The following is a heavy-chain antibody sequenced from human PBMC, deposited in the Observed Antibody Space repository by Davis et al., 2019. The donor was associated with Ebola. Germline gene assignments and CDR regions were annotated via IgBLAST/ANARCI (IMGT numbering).Heavy chain of an antibody. CDR1: GGTFSSSS. D-gene: IGHD3-16*01. J-gene: IGHJ6*02. V-gene: IGHV1-69*02. CDR2: ILPIVGIP. Sequence: SVKVSCKASGGTFSSSSINWVRQVPGQGFEWMGRILPIVGIPNYAQKFQGRVTITADRSTTTTYMELSSLRSEDTAVYYCARPSDDRAYRPHYAMDVWGQGTTVTVSS. CDR3: ARPSDDRAYRPHYAMDV.